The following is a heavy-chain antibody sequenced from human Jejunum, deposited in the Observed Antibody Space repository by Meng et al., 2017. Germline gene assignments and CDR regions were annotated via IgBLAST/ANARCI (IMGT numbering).Heavy chain of an antibody. D-gene: IGHD6-19*01. CDR2: IYYSENT. J-gene: IGHJ1*01. CDR1: GAAISSSSWY. Sequence: QLRLQESGPGLVNPSETLSLTCSVSGAAISSSSWYWGWIRQPPGKGLEWIGSIYYSENTYYHPSLKSRVTISVDTSKNQFSLKLSSVTAADTAVYYCARGPWDSSGWPEYFQHWGQGTLVTVSS. V-gene: IGHV4-39*07. CDR3: ARGPWDSSGWPEYFQH.